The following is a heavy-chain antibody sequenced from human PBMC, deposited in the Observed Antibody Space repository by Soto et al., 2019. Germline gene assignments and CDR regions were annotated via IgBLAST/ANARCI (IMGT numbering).Heavy chain of an antibody. D-gene: IGHD2-2*02. V-gene: IGHV3-21*01. Sequence: LRLSCVGSGFTFSNFSINWVRQAPGKGLEWVSSISSRSDIYYADSLKGRFTISRDNAKNSVSLQMNSLRAEDTAVYYCAREYTAWPLAYGLDVWGQGTTVTVYS. J-gene: IGHJ6*02. CDR3: AREYTAWPLAYGLDV. CDR1: GFTFSNFS. CDR2: ISSRSDI.